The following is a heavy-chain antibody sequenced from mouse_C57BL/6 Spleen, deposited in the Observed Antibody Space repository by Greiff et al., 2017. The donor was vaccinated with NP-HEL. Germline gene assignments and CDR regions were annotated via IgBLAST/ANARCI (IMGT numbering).Heavy chain of an antibody. CDR2: IDPSDSYT. V-gene: IGHV1-50*01. D-gene: IGHD1-1*01. CDR3: ARRLYGSPTYYAMDY. Sequence: QVQLQQPGAELVQPGASVKLSCKASGYTFTSYWMQWVKQRPGQGLEWIGEIDPSDSYTNYNQKFKGKATLTVDTSSSTAYMQLSSLTSEDSAVYYCARRLYGSPTYYAMDYWGQGTSVTVSS. J-gene: IGHJ4*01. CDR1: GYTFTSYW.